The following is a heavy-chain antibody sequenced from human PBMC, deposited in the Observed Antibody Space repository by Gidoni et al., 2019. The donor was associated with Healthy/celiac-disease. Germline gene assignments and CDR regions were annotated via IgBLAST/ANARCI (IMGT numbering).Heavy chain of an antibody. Sequence: ETLSLTCTVSGGSVSSGSYYWSWIRQPPGKGLEWIGYIYYSGSTNYNPSLKSRVTISVDTSKNQFSLKLSSVTAADTAVYYCARDRSSTVTGSPYYYYYMDVWGKGTTVTVS. J-gene: IGHJ6*03. V-gene: IGHV4-61*01. CDR3: ARDRSSTVTGSPYYYYYMDV. CDR2: IYYSGST. D-gene: IGHD4-17*01. CDR1: GGSVSSGSYY.